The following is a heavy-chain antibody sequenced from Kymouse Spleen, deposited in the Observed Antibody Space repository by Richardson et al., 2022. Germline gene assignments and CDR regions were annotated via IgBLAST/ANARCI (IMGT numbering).Heavy chain of an antibody. CDR1: GFTFSSYG. V-gene: IGHV3-33*01. CDR3: ARALGSWYGTHWFDP. Sequence: QVQLVESGGGVVQPGRSLRLSCAASGFTFSSYGMHWVRQAPGKGLEWVAVIWYDGSNKYYADSVKGRFTISRDNSKNTLYLQMNSLRAEDTAVYYCARALGSWYGTHWFDPWGQGTLVTVSS. J-gene: IGHJ5*02. D-gene: IGHD6-13*01. CDR2: IWYDGSNK.